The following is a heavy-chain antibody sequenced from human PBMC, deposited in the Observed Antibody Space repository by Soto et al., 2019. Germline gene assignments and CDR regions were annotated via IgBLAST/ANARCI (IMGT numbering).Heavy chain of an antibody. V-gene: IGHV3-66*01. CDR3: ARALVVPAAMLSWFDP. Sequence: GGSLRLSCAASGFTVSSNYMSWVRQAPGKGLEWVSVIYSGGSTYYADSGKGRFTISRDNSKNTLYLQMNSLRAEDTAVYYCARALVVPAAMLSWFDPWGQGTLVTVSS. CDR2: IYSGGST. J-gene: IGHJ5*02. D-gene: IGHD2-2*01. CDR1: GFTVSSNY.